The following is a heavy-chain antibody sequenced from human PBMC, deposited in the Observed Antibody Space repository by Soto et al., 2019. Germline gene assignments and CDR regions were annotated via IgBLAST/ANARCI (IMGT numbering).Heavy chain of an antibody. J-gene: IGHJ4*02. V-gene: IGHV3-30-3*01. CDR1: GFTFSSNA. D-gene: IGHD4-17*01. Sequence: QVQLVESGGGVVQPGRSLRLSCAASGFTFSSNAMHWVRQAPGKGLEWVAVMSYDGSNEYYADSVKGRFTIYRDNSKNTLYLQMNSRRAEDTAVYYCARDSILSGTTRPPPLDYWGQGTLVTVSS. CDR3: ARDSILSGTTRPPPLDY. CDR2: MSYDGSNE.